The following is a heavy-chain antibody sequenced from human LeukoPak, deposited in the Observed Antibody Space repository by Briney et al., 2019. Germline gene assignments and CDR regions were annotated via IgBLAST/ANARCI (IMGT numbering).Heavy chain of an antibody. Sequence: GGSLRLSCAASGFTFDDYVMHWVRQAPGKGLECVSGISWNSGSIGYADSVKGRFTISRDNAKNSLYLQMNSLRAEDTALYYCAKGKAVTGTLSGWGQGTLVTVSS. D-gene: IGHD6-19*01. J-gene: IGHJ4*02. CDR2: ISWNSGSI. V-gene: IGHV3-9*01. CDR1: GFTFDDYV. CDR3: AKGKAVTGTLSG.